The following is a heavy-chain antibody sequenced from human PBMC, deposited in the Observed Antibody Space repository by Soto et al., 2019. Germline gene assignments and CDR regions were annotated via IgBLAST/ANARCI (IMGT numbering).Heavy chain of an antibody. CDR1: GDSISSSHW. V-gene: IGHV4-4*02. Sequence: QVQLQESGPGLVEPSGTLSLTCAVSGDSISSSHWWSWVRQPPGKGLEWIGEIFHSGATKYNPSLESRVTMSVDKSNNQLSLKLRSVTAADTAVYYCERQLERGDLPEGFEYWGQGTLATVSS. J-gene: IGHJ4*02. CDR3: ERQLERGDLPEGFEY. CDR2: IFHSGAT. D-gene: IGHD1-1*01.